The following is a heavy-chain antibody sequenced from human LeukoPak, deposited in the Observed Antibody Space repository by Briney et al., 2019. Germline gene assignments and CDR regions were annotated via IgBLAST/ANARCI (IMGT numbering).Heavy chain of an antibody. Sequence: SETLSLTCTVSGGSISSYYWSWIRQPPGKGLEWIGYIYYSGSTNYNPSLKSRVTISVDTSKNQFSLKLSSVTAADTAVYYCARHWERAFDIWGQGTMVTVSS. CDR2: IYYSGST. J-gene: IGHJ3*02. D-gene: IGHD1-26*01. CDR1: GGSISSYY. CDR3: ARHWERAFDI. V-gene: IGHV4-59*08.